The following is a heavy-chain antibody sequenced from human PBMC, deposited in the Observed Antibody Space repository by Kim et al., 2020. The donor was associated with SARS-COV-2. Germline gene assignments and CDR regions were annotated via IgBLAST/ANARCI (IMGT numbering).Heavy chain of an antibody. D-gene: IGHD6-19*01. CDR3: AKAPQWGQWLPGD. CDR1: GFTFSNYA. V-gene: IGHV3-23*01. Sequence: GGSLRLSCAASGFTFSNYAMNWVRQAPGKGLEWVSAICAAGANSYYTDSVKGRFTISRDNSKNTLWLQMNSLRADDTAVYYCAKAPQWGQWLPGDWGQGTLVTVSS. J-gene: IGHJ4*02. CDR2: ICAAGANS.